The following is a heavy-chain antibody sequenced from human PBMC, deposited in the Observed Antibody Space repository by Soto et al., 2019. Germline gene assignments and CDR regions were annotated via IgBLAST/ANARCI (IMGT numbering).Heavy chain of an antibody. Sequence: GGSLRLSCAASGFTFDDYTMHWVRQAPGKGLEWVSLISWDGGSTYYADSVKGRFTISRDNSKNSLYLQMNSLRTEDTALYYCAKGLISITMVRGGYYYDSGMDVWGQGTTVTVSS. CDR1: GFTFDDYT. CDR3: AKGLISITMVRGGYYYDSGMDV. D-gene: IGHD3-10*01. V-gene: IGHV3-43*01. CDR2: ISWDGGST. J-gene: IGHJ6*02.